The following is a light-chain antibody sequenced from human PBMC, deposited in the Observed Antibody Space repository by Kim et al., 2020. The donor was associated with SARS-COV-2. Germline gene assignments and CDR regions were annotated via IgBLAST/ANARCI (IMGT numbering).Light chain of an antibody. J-gene: IGLJ3*02. CDR3: QSYASDNWV. V-gene: IGLV6-57*01. CDR1: SGSIVDDY. Sequence: NFMLTQPPSVSESQGKTVTISCTRSSGSIVDDYVQWYQQRPGTSPTSVIYENNQRPSGVPDRFSGSIDSSSNSASLTISGLKTEDEADYYCQSYASDNWVFGGGTKLTVL. CDR2: ENN.